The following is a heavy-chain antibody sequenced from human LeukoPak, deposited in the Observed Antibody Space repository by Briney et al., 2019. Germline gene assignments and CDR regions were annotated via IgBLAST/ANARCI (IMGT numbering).Heavy chain of an antibody. CDR3: AREWFYDSSGYYVY. D-gene: IGHD3-22*01. V-gene: IGHV3-48*02. Sequence: GGPLRLSCAASGFTFSTYSMNWVRQAPGKGLEWVSYISSSSSPIYYADSVKGRFTISRDNAKNSLYLQMNSLRDEDTAVYSCAREWFYDSSGYYVYWGQGTLVTVSS. J-gene: IGHJ4*02. CDR1: GFTFSTYS. CDR2: ISSSSSPI.